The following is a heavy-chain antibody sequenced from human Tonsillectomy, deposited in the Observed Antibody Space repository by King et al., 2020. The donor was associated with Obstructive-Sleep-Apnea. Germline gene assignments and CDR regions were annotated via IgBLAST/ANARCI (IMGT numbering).Heavy chain of an antibody. J-gene: IGHJ3*02. Sequence: VQLVESGGGLVQPGRSLILSCAASGFTFDDYAMHWVRQAPGKGLEWVSGISWNSGRVDYADSVKGRFSISRDNAKNFLYLQMNSLEPEDTALYYCAKASRDTMIVVRFDIWGQGTMVTVSS. CDR1: GFTFDDYA. D-gene: IGHD3-22*01. CDR2: ISWNSGRV. V-gene: IGHV3-9*01. CDR3: AKASRDTMIVVRFDI.